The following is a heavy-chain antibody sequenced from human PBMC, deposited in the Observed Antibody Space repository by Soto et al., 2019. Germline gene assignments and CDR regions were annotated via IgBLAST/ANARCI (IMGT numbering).Heavy chain of an antibody. D-gene: IGHD4-17*01. V-gene: IGHV3-48*02. J-gene: IGHJ4*02. CDR1: GFTFSGSH. CDR2: ITYTSSII. CDR3: ARDWWLTVPYS. Sequence: EVQLVESGGGLVQPGGSLRLSCAASGFTFSGSHMNWVRQAPGKGLEWLSYITYTSSIIEYADSVKGRFTVSRDNAKNSLYLQMDSLGDEDTAVYYCARDWWLTVPYSWGQGTLVTVSS.